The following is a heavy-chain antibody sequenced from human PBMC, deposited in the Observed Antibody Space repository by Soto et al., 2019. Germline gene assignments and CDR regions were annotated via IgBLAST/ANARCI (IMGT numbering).Heavy chain of an antibody. D-gene: IGHD4-17*01. J-gene: IGHJ6*02. CDR1: GYSFTSYW. Sequence: PGESLKISCKGSGYSFTSYWIGWVRQMPGKGLEWMGIIYPGDSDTRYSPSFQGQVTISADKSISTAYLQWSSLKASDTAMYYCARLQKEGDYHLYTVNYYYYGMDVWGQGTTVTVSS. V-gene: IGHV5-51*01. CDR3: ARLQKEGDYHLYTVNYYYYGMDV. CDR2: IYPGDSDT.